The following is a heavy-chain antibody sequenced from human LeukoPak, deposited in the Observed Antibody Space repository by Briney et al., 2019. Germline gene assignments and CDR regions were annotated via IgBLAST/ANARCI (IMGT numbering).Heavy chain of an antibody. CDR3: ARWPMTNLAFDV. Sequence: SQTLSLTCAISGDSVSSNSAAWNWIRQSPSRDLEWLGRTYYRSKWYNDYAVSVKSRITINPDTSKNQFSLQLSSVTAADTAVYFCARWPMTNLAFDVWGQGTMVTVSS. D-gene: IGHD3-22*01. CDR1: GDSVSSNSAA. J-gene: IGHJ3*01. CDR2: TYYRSKWYN. V-gene: IGHV6-1*01.